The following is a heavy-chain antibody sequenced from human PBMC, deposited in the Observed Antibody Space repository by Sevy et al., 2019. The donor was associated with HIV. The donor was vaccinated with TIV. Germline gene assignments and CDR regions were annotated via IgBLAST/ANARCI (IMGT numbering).Heavy chain of an antibody. Sequence: ASVKVSCKGSGYTFTSYPIGWVRQAPGQGLEWMGWISTYSGESRDAQKFQGRATMTTDTSTSTAYLELRSLRSDDTAVYYCARDSDGSGHYYADYFDYWGQGTLVTVSS. V-gene: IGHV1-18*01. CDR3: ARDSDGSGHYYADYFDY. CDR1: GYTFTSYP. CDR2: ISTYSGES. J-gene: IGHJ4*02. D-gene: IGHD3-22*01.